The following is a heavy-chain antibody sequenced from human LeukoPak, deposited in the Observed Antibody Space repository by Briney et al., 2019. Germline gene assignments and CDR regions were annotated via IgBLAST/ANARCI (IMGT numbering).Heavy chain of an antibody. CDR3: AGDLDPRYCSSTSCYPIDP. J-gene: IGHJ5*02. CDR1: GFTFSSYS. Sequence: GGSLRLSCAASGFTFSSYSMNWVRQAPGKRLERVSSISSSSSYIYYADSVKGRFTISRDNAKNSLYLQMNSLRAEDTAVYYCAGDLDPRYCSSTSCYPIDPWGQGTLVTVSS. CDR2: ISSSSSYI. D-gene: IGHD2-2*01. V-gene: IGHV3-21*01.